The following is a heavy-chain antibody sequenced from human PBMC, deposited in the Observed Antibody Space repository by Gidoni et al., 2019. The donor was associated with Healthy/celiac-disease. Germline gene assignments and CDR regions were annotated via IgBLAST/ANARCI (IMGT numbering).Heavy chain of an antibody. Sequence: EVRLVEPGGGLVQPGGSLRLSCAASGFTFSSYSMNWVRQAPGKGLEWVSYISSSSTIYYADSVKGRFTISRDNAKNSLYLQMNSLRAEDTAVYYCARDHCSSTSCHMALGNWFDPWGQGTLVTVSS. V-gene: IGHV3-48*04. CDR1: GFTFSSYS. J-gene: IGHJ5*02. D-gene: IGHD2-2*02. CDR3: ARDHCSSTSCHMALGNWFDP. CDR2: ISSSSTI.